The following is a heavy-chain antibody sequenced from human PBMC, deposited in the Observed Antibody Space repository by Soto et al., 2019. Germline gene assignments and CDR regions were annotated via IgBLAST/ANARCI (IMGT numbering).Heavy chain of an antibody. D-gene: IGHD6-13*01. CDR3: AQVGRHSLVTSDFNY. V-gene: IGHV3-30*03. CDR1: GFTFSDYA. J-gene: IGHJ4*02. CDR2: VSHDGRNT. Sequence: VQRVESGGGVVQPGRSLRLSCAASGFTFSDYAMHWVRQAPGKGLEWVAVVSHDGRNTHYADSVKGRFTISRDSSKNTVSLEMTSLIAEDTTFYYCAQVGRHSLVTSDFNYWGQGALVTVSS.